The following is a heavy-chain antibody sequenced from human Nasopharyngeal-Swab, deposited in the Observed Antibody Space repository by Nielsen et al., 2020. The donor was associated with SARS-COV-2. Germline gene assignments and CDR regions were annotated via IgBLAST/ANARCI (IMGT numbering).Heavy chain of an antibody. CDR3: ARASFGYTFPFDY. Sequence: GESLKISCVASGFTFSIYAMSWVRQAPGKGLEWVSSISSSSSYIYYADSVKGRFTISRDNAKNSLYLQMNSLRAEDTAVYYCARASFGYTFPFDYWGQGTLVTVSS. D-gene: IGHD3-16*01. CDR1: GFTFSIYA. V-gene: IGHV3-21*04. J-gene: IGHJ4*02. CDR2: ISSSSSYI.